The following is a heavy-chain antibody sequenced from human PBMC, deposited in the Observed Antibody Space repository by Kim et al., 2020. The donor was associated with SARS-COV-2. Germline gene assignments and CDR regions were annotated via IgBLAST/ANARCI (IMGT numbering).Heavy chain of an antibody. Sequence: ASVKVSCKASGYTFTRSAIHWMRQAPGQGPEWMGWIHTGNGNAQYSLNFQGRLTITMDASASTGYMHLSILGSEDTAIYYCGTDSGSGFYDMKWGQGTLVTISS. D-gene: IGHD6-19*01. J-gene: IGHJ4*02. V-gene: IGHV1-3*04. CDR1: GYTFTRSA. CDR2: IHTGNGNA. CDR3: GTDSGSGFYDMK.